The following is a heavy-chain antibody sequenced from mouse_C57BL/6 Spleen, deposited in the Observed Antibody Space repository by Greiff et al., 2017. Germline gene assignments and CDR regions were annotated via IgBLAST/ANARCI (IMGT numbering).Heavy chain of an antibody. CDR2: ISSGSSTI. D-gene: IGHD1-1*01. J-gene: IGHJ1*03. CDR1: GFTFSDYG. V-gene: IGHV5-17*01. CDR3: ARQITTVVATRYFDV. Sequence: EVKVVESGGGLVKPGGSLKLSCAASGFTFSDYGMHWVRQAPEKGLEWVAYISSGSSTIYYADTVKGRFTISRDHAKNTLFLQMTSLRSEDTAMYYCARQITTVVATRYFDVWGTGTTVTVSS.